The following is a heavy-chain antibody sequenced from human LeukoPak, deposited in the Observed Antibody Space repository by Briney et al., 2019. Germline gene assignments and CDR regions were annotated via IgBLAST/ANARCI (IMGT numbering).Heavy chain of an antibody. Sequence: GGSLRLSCAASGFSFRSYSMDWVRQAPGNGLEWFSSISSGSDFILHADSLKGRFTISRDNTENSLYLQMSNLRVDDTALYFGAREGRDGYSFDYWGQGILVTVSS. CDR1: GFSFRSYS. CDR3: AREGRDGYSFDY. D-gene: IGHD5-24*01. CDR2: ISSGSDFI. V-gene: IGHV3-21*01. J-gene: IGHJ4*02.